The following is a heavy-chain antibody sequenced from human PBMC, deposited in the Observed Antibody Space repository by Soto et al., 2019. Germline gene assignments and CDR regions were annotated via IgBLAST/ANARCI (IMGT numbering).Heavy chain of an antibody. V-gene: IGHV1-69*13. CDR1: GGTFSSYA. CDR2: IIPIFGTA. CDR3: ASPEYYYDSSGYYYTGAFDI. J-gene: IGHJ3*02. Sequence: SVKVSCKASGGTFSSYAISWVRQAPGQGLEWMGGIIPIFGTANYAQKFQGRVTITADESTSTAYMELSSLRSEDTAVYYCASPEYYYDSSGYYYTGAFDIWGQGTMVTVSS. D-gene: IGHD3-22*01.